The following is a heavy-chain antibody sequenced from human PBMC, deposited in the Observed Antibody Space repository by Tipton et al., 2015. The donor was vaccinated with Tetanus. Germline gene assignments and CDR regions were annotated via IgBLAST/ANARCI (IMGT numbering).Heavy chain of an antibody. CDR3: YPPGLGGFGRRVAS. D-gene: IGHD3-16*01. Sequence: SLRLSCAASGIIFTNAWMNWVRQAPGKGLEWVGRVKSKADGGTTDYAARVKGRFSISRDDSKSTLYLQMNSLKTGDTAVYFCYPPGLGGFGRRVASGGRGTLVPFSS. CDR2: VKSKADGGTT. J-gene: IGHJ4*02. CDR1: GIIFTNAW. V-gene: IGHV3-15*07.